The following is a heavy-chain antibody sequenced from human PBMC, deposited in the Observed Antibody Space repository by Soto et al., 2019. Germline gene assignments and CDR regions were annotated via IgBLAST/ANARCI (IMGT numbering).Heavy chain of an antibody. CDR1: GFTFSNYP. Sequence: EVQLLESGGGLVQPGGSLRLSCAASGFTFSNYPMSWVRQAPGKGLEWISAISESGGDTYSADSVKGRLTISRDNSKNNLYRQMNSLRAEDTAVYYCANRDGWANYYYYMDVWGKGTTVTVSS. J-gene: IGHJ6*03. D-gene: IGHD3-10*01. V-gene: IGHV3-23*01. CDR2: ISESGGDT. CDR3: ANRDGWANYYYYMDV.